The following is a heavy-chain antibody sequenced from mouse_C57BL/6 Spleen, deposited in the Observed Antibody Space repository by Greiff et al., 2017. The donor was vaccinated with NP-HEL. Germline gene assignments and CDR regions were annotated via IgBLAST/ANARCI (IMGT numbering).Heavy chain of an antibody. CDR3: ARSPDYALDY. J-gene: IGHJ2*01. V-gene: IGHV1-4*01. CDR1: GYTFTSYT. Sequence: VKLMESGAELARPGASVKMSCKASGYTFTSYTMHWVKQRPGQGLEWIGYINPSSGYTKYNQKFKDKATLTADKSSSTAYMQLSSLTSEDSAVYYCARSPDYALDYWGQGTTLTVSS. D-gene: IGHD2-4*01. CDR2: INPSSGYT.